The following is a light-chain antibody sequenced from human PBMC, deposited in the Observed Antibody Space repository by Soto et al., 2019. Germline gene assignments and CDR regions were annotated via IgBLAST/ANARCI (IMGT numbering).Light chain of an antibody. CDR3: SSYAGSNNYV. Sequence: QSVLTQPPSASGSPGQSVTISCTGTNSDVGAYNFVSWYQQHPGKAPKLMIYEVSKRPSGVPDRFSGSKSGNTASLTVSGLQAEDEADYYCSSYAGSNNYVFGTGTKVTVL. CDR1: NSDVGAYNF. CDR2: EVS. V-gene: IGLV2-8*01. J-gene: IGLJ1*01.